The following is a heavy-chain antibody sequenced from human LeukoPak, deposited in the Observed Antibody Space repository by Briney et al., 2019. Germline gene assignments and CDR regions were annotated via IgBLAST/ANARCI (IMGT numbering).Heavy chain of an antibody. J-gene: IGHJ3*02. CDR1: GFTVSSNY. Sequence: GGSLRLSCAGSGFTVSSNYMSWVRQAPGKGLEWVGQIKSKTDGGTTDYAAPVKGRFTISRDDSKNTLYLQMNSLKTEDTAVYYCTTAEVDAFDIWGQGTMVTVSS. CDR3: TTAEVDAFDI. CDR2: IKSKTDGGTT. V-gene: IGHV3-15*01.